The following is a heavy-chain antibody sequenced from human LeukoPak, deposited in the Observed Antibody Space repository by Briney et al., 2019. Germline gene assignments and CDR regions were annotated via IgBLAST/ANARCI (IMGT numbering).Heavy chain of an antibody. D-gene: IGHD5-18*01. CDR2: IIPVLGIA. CDR3: ASYSAVLTAFDL. Sequence: GSSVTVSCKASGGTFNNYGFIWVRQAPGQGLEWMGRIIPVLGIANYAQKFQGRVTITADKSTSTAYMELSSLRSEDTAVYYCASYSAVLTAFDLWGQGTLVTVSS. J-gene: IGHJ4*02. V-gene: IGHV1-69*04. CDR1: GGTFNNYG.